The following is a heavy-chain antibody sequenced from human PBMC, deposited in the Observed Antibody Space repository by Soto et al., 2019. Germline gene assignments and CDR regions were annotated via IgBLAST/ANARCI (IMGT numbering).Heavy chain of an antibody. D-gene: IGHD3-3*01. J-gene: IGHJ4*02. Sequence: PGGSLRLSCAASGFSFGSYALSWVRQAPGKGLEWVSTISSSDGKTFYADSVKGRFPISRDTSQSTLYLQMNSLRADDTAMYYCARWSYLDYWGQGTRVTVSS. V-gene: IGHV3-23*01. CDR2: ISSSDGKT. CDR3: ARWSYLDY. CDR1: GFSFGSYA.